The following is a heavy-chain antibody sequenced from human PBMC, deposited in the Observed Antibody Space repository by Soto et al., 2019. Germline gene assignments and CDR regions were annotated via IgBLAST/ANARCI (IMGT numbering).Heavy chain of an antibody. CDR2: IYYSGST. J-gene: IGHJ6*02. CDR3: AMEGYSYGLGLRGMDV. CDR1: GGSISSGGDD. V-gene: IGHV4-39*01. Sequence: SETLALSCTVSGGSISSGGDDWSWIRQHPGKGLEWIGSIYYSGSTYYNPSLKSRVTISVDTSKNQFSLKLSSVTAADTAVYYCAMEGYSYGLGLRGMDVWGQGTTVTVSS. D-gene: IGHD5-18*01.